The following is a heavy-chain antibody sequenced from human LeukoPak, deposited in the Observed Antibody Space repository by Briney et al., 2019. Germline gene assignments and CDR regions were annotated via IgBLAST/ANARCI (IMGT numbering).Heavy chain of an antibody. Sequence: SETLSLTCVVSGGSISSSSYYWGWVRQPPGKGLEWIGSIHYPGSTYSNPSLKSRVTLSEDTSKNQFSLKLSSVTAADTAVYYRARQSYGSGTDNYYMDVWGKGTTVTVSS. J-gene: IGHJ6*03. CDR1: GGSISSSSYY. V-gene: IGHV4-39*01. CDR2: IHYPGST. D-gene: IGHD3-10*01. CDR3: ARQSYGSGTDNYYMDV.